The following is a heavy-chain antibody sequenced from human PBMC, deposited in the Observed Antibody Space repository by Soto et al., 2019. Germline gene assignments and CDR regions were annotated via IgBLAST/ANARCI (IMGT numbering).Heavy chain of an antibody. J-gene: IGHJ5*02. CDR1: GGTFSSYT. CDR3: ARFPLGYCSGGSCYWFDP. D-gene: IGHD2-15*01. Sequence: QVQLVQSGAEVKKPGSSVKVSCKASGGTFSSYTISWVRQAPGQGLEWMGRIIPILGIANYAQKFQGRVTITADKSTSTAYMELSSLRSEDTAVYYCARFPLGYCSGGSCYWFDPWGQGTLVTVSS. CDR2: IIPILGIA. V-gene: IGHV1-69*02.